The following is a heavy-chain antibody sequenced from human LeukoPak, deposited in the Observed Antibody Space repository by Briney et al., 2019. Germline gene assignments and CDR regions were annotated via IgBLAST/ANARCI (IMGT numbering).Heavy chain of an antibody. CDR3: VRGIGNYYDSGSSDC. D-gene: IGHD3-10*01. J-gene: IGHJ4*02. CDR2: IGSAGDT. V-gene: IGHV3-13*04. CDR1: GITLSGYD. Sequence: GGSLRLSCAASGITLSGYDMHWVRQTTGKCLEWVSGIGSAGDTYYAGSVKGLFTISREDARRSLYLQMNSLRAGNTAVYYCVRGIGNYYDSGSSDCWGQGTRVTVAP.